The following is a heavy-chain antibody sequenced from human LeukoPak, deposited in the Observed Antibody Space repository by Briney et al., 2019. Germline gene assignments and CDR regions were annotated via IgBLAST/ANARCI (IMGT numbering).Heavy chain of an antibody. CDR1: GFTFSNAW. V-gene: IGHV3-15*01. J-gene: IGHJ3*02. CDR2: IKSKTDGGTT. D-gene: IGHD3-22*01. Sequence: GGSLRLSCAASGFTFSNAWMSWVRQAPGKGLEWVGRIKSKTDGGTTDYAAPVKGRFTISRDDSKNTLYLQMNSLKTEDTAVYYCTTNPYDRSGYHIWGQGTMVTVSS. CDR3: TTNPYDRSGYHI.